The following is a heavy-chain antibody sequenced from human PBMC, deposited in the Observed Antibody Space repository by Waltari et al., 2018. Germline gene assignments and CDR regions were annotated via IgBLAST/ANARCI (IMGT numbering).Heavy chain of an antibody. V-gene: IGHV4-4*07. CDR3: ARDQTHGSYHAG. Sequence: QVQLPESGTGLVKPSETLSLTCTGSGGSISSYYGSWIRQPAGKGLEWIGRIYTSGSTNYHPSLKSRVTMSVDTSKNQFSLKLSSVTAADTAVYYCARDQTHGSYHAGWGQGTLVTVSS. CDR2: IYTSGST. J-gene: IGHJ4*02. D-gene: IGHD1-26*01. CDR1: GGSISSYY.